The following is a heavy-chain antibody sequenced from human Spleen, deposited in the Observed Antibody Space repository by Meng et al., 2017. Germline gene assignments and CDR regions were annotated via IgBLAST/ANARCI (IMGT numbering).Heavy chain of an antibody. CDR3: ARVSVVTPSQYDY. J-gene: IGHJ4*02. V-gene: IGHV4-34*01. Sequence: SETLSLTCVVSGGSFSDYYWSWIRQPPGKGLEWIGEINHSGSTNYNPSLESRATISVDTSQNNLSLKLSSVTAADTAVYYCARVSVVTPSQYDYWGQGTLVTVSS. D-gene: IGHD4-23*01. CDR1: GGSFSDYY. CDR2: INHSGST.